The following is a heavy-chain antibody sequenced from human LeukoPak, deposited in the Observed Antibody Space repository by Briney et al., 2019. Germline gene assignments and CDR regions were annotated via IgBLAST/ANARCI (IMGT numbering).Heavy chain of an antibody. CDR1: GFTVSSNY. CDR3: ARDSADCSSTSCSWYYYYYMDV. D-gene: IGHD2-2*01. J-gene: IGHJ6*03. CDR2: IYSGGST. V-gene: IGHV3-66*02. Sequence: GGSLRLSCAASGFTVSSNYMRWVRQAPGKGLEWVSVIYSGGSTYYADSVKGRFTISRDNSKNTLYLQMNSLRAEDTAVYYCARDSADCSSTSCSWYYYYYMDVWGKGTTVTVSS.